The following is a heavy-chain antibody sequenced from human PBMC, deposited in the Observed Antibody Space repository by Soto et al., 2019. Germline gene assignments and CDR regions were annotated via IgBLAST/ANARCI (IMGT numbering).Heavy chain of an antibody. D-gene: IGHD5-12*01. CDR1: GGSISSGGYY. CDR2: IYYSGST. J-gene: IGHJ4*02. V-gene: IGHV4-31*03. Sequence: QVQLQESGPGLVKPSQTLSLTCTVSGGSISSGGYYWSWIRQHPGKGLEWIGYIYYSGSTYYNPSLKSRATKSEXTSKNQFSLKLSSVTAADTAVYYWAREGPGGCFDYWGQGTLVTVSS. CDR3: AREGPGGCFDY.